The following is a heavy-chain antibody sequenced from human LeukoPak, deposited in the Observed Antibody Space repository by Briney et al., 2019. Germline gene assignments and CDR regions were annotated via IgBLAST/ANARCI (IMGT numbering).Heavy chain of an antibody. CDR2: IFYSGSA. Sequence: SETLSLTCTVSGGSISSGDYYWNWIRQHPEKSLEWIGYIFYSGSAYYNPSLKSRVTISVDTSKNQFFLKLSSVTAADTAVYYCARGSTLIRGFDYWGQGTLVTVSS. D-gene: IGHD3-10*01. V-gene: IGHV4-31*03. J-gene: IGHJ4*02. CDR3: ARGSTLIRGFDY. CDR1: GGSISSGDYY.